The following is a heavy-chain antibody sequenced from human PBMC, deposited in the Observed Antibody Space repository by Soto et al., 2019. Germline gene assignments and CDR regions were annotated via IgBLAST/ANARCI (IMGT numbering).Heavy chain of an antibody. V-gene: IGHV3-30*18. J-gene: IGHJ5*02. D-gene: IGHD2-2*01. CDR3: AKDRVIQLLPIWPDP. CDR1: GFSFSNYG. CDR2: VSSDGSNK. Sequence: PGGSLRLSCAASGFSFSNYGMHWVRQAPGKGPELVAFVSSDGSNKYYADSVKGRFTISRDNSKSTLYLQVDSLRVDDTAVYYCAKDRVIQLLPIWPDPWGQGTLVTVSS.